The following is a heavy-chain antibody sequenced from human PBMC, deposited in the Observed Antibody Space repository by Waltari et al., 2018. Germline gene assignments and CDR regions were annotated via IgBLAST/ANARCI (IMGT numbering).Heavy chain of an antibody. CDR3: ARWQQWPVRAFDY. J-gene: IGHJ4*02. Sequence: EVQLVESGGGSVQPGGSLRLSCAASGMTFSNYWMNWVRQAPGKGLEWVANIKQDGSEKNYVDSVEGRFSISRDNAQNSLYLQMNSLSVEDTAVYYCARWQQWPVRAFDYWGQGTLVTVSS. V-gene: IGHV3-7*03. CDR2: IKQDGSEK. CDR1: GMTFSNYW. D-gene: IGHD6-19*01.